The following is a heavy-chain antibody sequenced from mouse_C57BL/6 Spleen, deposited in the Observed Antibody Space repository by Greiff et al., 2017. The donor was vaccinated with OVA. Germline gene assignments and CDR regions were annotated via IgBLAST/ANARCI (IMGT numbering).Heavy chain of an antibody. J-gene: IGHJ3*01. Sequence: QVQLQQPGPELVKPGASVKLSCKASGYTFTGYYIHWVKQRPGQGLEWIGWILPGSGSTNYNEKFKGKATLTVDKSSSTAYMLLSSLTSEYAAVYFGAGAAHHVHGLAYWGQGTLVTVSA. CDR1: GYTFTGYY. V-gene: IGHV1-75*01. CDR3: AGAAHHVHGLAY. CDR2: ILPGSGST.